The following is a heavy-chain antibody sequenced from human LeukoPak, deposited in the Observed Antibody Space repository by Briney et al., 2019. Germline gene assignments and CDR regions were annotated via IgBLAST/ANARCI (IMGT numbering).Heavy chain of an antibody. V-gene: IGHV4-30-4*08. D-gene: IGHD1-26*01. CDR2: IYYSGIT. CDR1: GGSTSSGDYY. J-gene: IGHJ4*02. CDR3: ARGSGTFDY. Sequence: PSQTLSLXCTVSGGSTSSGDYYWSWIRQPPGKGPEWIGYIYYSGITYYNPSLKSRVTISVDTSKNQFSLKLSSVTAADTAVYYCARGSGTFDYWGQGTLVTVSS.